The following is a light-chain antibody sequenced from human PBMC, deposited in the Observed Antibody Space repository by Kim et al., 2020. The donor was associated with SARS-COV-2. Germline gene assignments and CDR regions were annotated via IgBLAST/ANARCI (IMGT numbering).Light chain of an antibody. CDR3: YQDYNIPPGT. CDR1: KSVSSSY. V-gene: IGKV3D-7*01. Sequence: PGERVTLACRCSKSVSSSYLTWYQQKTAQAATLLIYGASTRATGSPARCSGSRSGTDFTIPISSLQHDDFAVYYCYQDYNIPPGTFGQGTKVDIK. CDR2: GAS. J-gene: IGKJ1*01.